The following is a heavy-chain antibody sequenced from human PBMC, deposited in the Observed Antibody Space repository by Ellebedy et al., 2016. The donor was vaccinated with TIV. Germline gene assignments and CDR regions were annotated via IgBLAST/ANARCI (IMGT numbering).Heavy chain of an antibody. CDR1: GYTFTSYG. D-gene: IGHD5-12*01. V-gene: IGHV1-18*01. CDR3: ARDSHIVATMGDY. J-gene: IGHJ4*02. CDR2: ISAYNGNT. Sequence: AASVKVSCKASGYTFTSYGISWVRQAHGQGLEWMGWISAYNGNTNYAQKLKGRVTMTTDTSTSTAYLELRSLRSDDTAVYYCARDSHIVATMGDYWGQGTLVTVSS.